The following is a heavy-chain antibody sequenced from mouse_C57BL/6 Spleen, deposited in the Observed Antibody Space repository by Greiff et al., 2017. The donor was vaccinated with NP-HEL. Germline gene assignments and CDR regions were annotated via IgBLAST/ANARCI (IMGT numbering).Heavy chain of an antibody. V-gene: IGHV1-76*01. CDR1: GYTFTDYY. CDR2: IYPGSGNT. J-gene: IGHJ4*01. CDR3: ARDYGNYGRDAMDY. D-gene: IGHD2-1*01. Sequence: VKLQESGAELVRPGASVKLSCKASGYTFTDYYINWVKQRPGQGLEWIARIYPGSGNTYYNEKFKGKATLTAEKSSSTAYMQLSSLTSEDSAVYFCARDYGNYGRDAMDYWGQGTSVTVSS.